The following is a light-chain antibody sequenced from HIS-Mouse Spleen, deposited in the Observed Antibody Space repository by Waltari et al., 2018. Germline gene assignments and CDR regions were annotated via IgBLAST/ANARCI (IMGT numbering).Light chain of an antibody. J-gene: IGLJ2*01. Sequence: QSALTQPASVSGSPGQPITISGTGTSSDVGGYNYVSWYHQPPGKAPKLMIYEVSNRPPGVSNRFSCSKSGNTASLTISGLQAEDEADYYCSSYTSSSTLHVVFGGGTKLTVL. CDR2: EVS. CDR1: SSDVGGYNY. CDR3: SSYTSSSTLHVV. V-gene: IGLV2-14*01.